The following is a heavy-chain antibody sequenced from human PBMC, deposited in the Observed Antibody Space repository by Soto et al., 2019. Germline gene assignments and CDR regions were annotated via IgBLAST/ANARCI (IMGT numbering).Heavy chain of an antibody. CDR2: IGTAGDT. CDR1: GFTFSSYD. CDR3: ARGIGGIAAARHNNLDY. J-gene: IGHJ4*02. V-gene: IGHV3-13*04. D-gene: IGHD6-13*01. Sequence: EVQLVESGGGLVQPGGSLRLSCAASGFTFSSYDMHWVRQATGKGLEWVSAIGTAGDTYYPGSVKGRFTISRENAKNSLYLQMNGRRAGDTAVYYCARGIGGIAAARHNNLDYWGQGTLVTVSS.